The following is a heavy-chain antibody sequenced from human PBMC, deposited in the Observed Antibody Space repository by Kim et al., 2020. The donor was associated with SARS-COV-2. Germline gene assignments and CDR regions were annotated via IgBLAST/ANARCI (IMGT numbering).Heavy chain of an antibody. CDR3: AKAGGKSPVVPTY. D-gene: IGHD2-2*01. Sequence: YADYGKGRFTITRDNSKNTLYLQMNSLRAEDTAVYYCAKAGGKSPVVPTYWGQGTLVTVSS. V-gene: IGHV3-23*01. J-gene: IGHJ4*02.